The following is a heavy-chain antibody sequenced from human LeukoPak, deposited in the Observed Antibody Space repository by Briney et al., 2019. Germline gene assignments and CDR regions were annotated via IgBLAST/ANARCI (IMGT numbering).Heavy chain of an antibody. D-gene: IGHD6-13*01. J-gene: IGHJ4*02. CDR2: IHYSGNT. Sequence: SETLSLTCSVSGGSISSYYWSWIRQPPGKGLEWIGFIHYSGNTNYNPSLKSRVTISVDTSKNQFSLRLSSVTAADTAVYYCARRGFSSSWYFDYWGQGTLVTVSS. CDR1: GGSISSYY. CDR3: ARRGFSSSWYFDY. V-gene: IGHV4-59*08.